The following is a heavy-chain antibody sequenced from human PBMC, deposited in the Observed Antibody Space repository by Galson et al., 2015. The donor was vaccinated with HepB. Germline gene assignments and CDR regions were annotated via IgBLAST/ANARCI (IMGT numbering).Heavy chain of an antibody. V-gene: IGHV1-2*04. CDR2: INPNSGGT. CDR3: ARDARGYCSSTSCYLDTGYGMDV. CDR1: GYTFTGYY. J-gene: IGHJ6*02. Sequence: SVKVSCKASGYTFTGYYMHWVRQAPGQGLEWMGWINPNSGGTNYAQKFQGWVTMTRDTSISTAYMELSRLRSDDTAVYYCARDARGYCSSTSCYLDTGYGMDVWGQGTTVTVSS. D-gene: IGHD2-2*01.